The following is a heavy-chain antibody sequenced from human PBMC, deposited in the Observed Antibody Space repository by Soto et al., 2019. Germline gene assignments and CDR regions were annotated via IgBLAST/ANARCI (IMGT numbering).Heavy chain of an antibody. J-gene: IGHJ4*02. Sequence: QVQLQESGPGLVKPSEPLSLTCTVSGGSISSYYWSWIRQPAGKGLEWIGYIYYSGSTNYNPSLKSRVTISVDTSKNQFSLKLSSVTAADTAVYYCASAYYYDSSGYQNWGQGTLVTVSS. CDR3: ASAYYYDSSGYQN. CDR1: GGSISSYY. D-gene: IGHD3-22*01. V-gene: IGHV4-59*01. CDR2: IYYSGST.